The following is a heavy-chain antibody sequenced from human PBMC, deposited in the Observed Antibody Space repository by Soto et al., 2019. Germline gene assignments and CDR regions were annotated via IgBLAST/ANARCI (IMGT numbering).Heavy chain of an antibody. J-gene: IGHJ4*02. CDR3: ARLIYGSGSPVIDF. CDR2: IIPIFGTA. V-gene: IGHV1-69*01. D-gene: IGHD3-10*01. Sequence: RKTPGQGLEWMGGIIPIFGTANYAQKFQGRVTITADESTSTAYMELSSLRSEDTAVYYCARLIYGSGSPVIDFCGQGTLFTGSS.